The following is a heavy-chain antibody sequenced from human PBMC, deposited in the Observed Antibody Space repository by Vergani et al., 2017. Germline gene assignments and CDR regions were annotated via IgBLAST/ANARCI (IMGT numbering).Heavy chain of an antibody. CDR3: ARETGVYCSSTSCYKDNWFDP. D-gene: IGHD2-2*02. V-gene: IGHV3-7*01. Sequence: EVQLVESGGGLVQPGGSLRLSCAASGFTFSSYWMSWVRQAPGKGLEWVANIKQDGSEKYYVDSVKGRFTISRDKAKNSLYLQMNSLRAEDTAVYYCARETGVYCSSTSCYKDNWFDPWGQGTLVTVSS. CDR2: IKQDGSEK. CDR1: GFTFSSYW. J-gene: IGHJ5*02.